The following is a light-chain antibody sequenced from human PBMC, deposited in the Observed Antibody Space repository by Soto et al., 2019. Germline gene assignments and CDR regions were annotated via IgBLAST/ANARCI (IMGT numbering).Light chain of an antibody. V-gene: IGKV3-15*01. CDR2: GAS. CDR3: QQYNNWPPGAT. CDR1: QSVSSN. J-gene: IGKJ4*01. Sequence: EIVMTQSPATLSVSPGERATLSCRASQSVSSNLAWYQQKPGQAPRLLIYGASTRATGIPARFSGSGSGTEFTLTRSSLQSEDFAVYYYQQYNNWPPGATFGGGTKVEIK.